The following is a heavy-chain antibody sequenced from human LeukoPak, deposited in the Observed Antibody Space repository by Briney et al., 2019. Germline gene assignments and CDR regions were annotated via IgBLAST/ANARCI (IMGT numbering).Heavy chain of an antibody. CDR2: INPNSGGT. CDR1: GYTFTGYY. CDR3: ARDLNIAPDY. Sequence: PGRSLRLSCAASGYTFTGYYMHWVRQAPGQGLERMGWINPNSGGTNYAQKFQGRVTVTRDTSTSTAYMELSRLRSDDTAVYYCARDLNIAPDYWGQGTLVTVSS. D-gene: IGHD6-13*01. J-gene: IGHJ4*02. V-gene: IGHV1-2*02.